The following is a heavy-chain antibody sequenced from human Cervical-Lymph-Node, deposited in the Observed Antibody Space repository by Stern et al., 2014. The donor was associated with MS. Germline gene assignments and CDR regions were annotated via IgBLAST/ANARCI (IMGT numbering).Heavy chain of an antibody. CDR1: GGSISGYY. CDR2: AYYSGKT. Sequence: QVQLQESGPGLVKPSETLSLTCAVSGGSISGYYWNWIRQSPGKGLEWIGSAYYSGKTNYNPSLNGRVTISLDTSKSQFSLRLSSVTAGDTAVYYCARDSTAWSPSFDYWGQGTLVTVSS. J-gene: IGHJ4*02. D-gene: IGHD1-1*01. CDR3: ARDSTAWSPSFDY. V-gene: IGHV4-59*01.